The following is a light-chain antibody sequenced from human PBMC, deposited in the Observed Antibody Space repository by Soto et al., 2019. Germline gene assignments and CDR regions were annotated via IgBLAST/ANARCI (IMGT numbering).Light chain of an antibody. Sequence: DIQMTQSPSSLSASVGDRVTITCRASQTTNNYLNWYQLKPGKAHKLLIYAAYTLQTGVQSRFTGSGSGTDFTLTIISLQPEDYATYFCQQSYSMPYAFGPGTKVDIK. J-gene: IGKJ2*01. CDR2: AAY. V-gene: IGKV1-39*01. CDR3: QQSYSMPYA. CDR1: QTTNNY.